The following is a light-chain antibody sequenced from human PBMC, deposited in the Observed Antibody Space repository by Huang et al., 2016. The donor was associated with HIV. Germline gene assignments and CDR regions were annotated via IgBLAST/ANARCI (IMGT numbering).Light chain of an antibody. Sequence: ENLMTQSPSTLSVSPGESATLSCRASQSVFKNLAWYQQKPGQAHKLLIYGSSTRAAVIPARFSGSGSGTDFTLTISSLQSEDFAVYYCQQYNTSPRTFGQGTKVEV. CDR2: GSS. CDR3: QQYNTSPRT. V-gene: IGKV3-15*01. CDR1: QSVFKN. J-gene: IGKJ1*01.